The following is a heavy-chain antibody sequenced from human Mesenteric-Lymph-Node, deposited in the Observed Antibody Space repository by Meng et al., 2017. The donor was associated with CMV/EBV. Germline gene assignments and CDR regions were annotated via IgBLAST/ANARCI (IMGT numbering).Heavy chain of an antibody. CDR1: GFTFSSYG. D-gene: IGHD3-16*01. J-gene: IGHJ6*02. CDR3: AKDYGGREGVGSYGMDV. CDR2: IWYDGSNK. V-gene: IGHV3-33*06. Sequence: GESLKISCAASGFTFSSYGMHWVRQAPGKGLEWVAVIWYDGSNKYYADSVKGRFTISRDNSKNTLYLQMNSLRAEDTAVYYCAKDYGGREGVGSYGMDVWGQGTTVTVSS.